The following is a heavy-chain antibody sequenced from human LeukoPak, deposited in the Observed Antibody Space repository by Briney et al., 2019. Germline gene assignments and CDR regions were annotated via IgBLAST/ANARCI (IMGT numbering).Heavy chain of an antibody. CDR1: GGSISSGDYY. CDR2: ICYSGST. J-gene: IGHJ4*02. V-gene: IGHV4-30-4*01. D-gene: IGHD3-10*01. CDR3: ARGTSTYYYGSGSHFDY. Sequence: SETLSLTCTVSGGSISSGDYYWSWIRQPPGKGLEWIGYICYSGSTYYNPSLKSRVTISVDTSKNQFSLKLSSVTAADTAVYYCARGTSTYYYGSGSHFDYWGQGTLVTVSS.